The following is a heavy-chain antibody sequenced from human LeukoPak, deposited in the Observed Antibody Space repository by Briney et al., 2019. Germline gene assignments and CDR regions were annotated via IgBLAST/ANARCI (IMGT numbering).Heavy chain of an antibody. CDR2: IYYSGST. D-gene: IGHD2-2*01. J-gene: IGHJ6*02. Sequence: SETLSLTCTVSGGSVSSGSYYWSWIRQPPGKGLEWIGYIYYSGSTNYNPSLKSRVTISVDTSKNQFSLKLSSVTAADTAVYYCARAGGYCSSTSCYFYYYYGMDVWGQGTTVTVSS. CDR3: ARAGGYCSSTSCYFYYYYGMDV. V-gene: IGHV4-61*01. CDR1: GGSVSSGSYY.